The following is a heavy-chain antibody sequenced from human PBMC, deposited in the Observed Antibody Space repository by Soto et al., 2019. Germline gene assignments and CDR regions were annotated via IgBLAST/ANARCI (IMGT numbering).Heavy chain of an antibody. D-gene: IGHD2-21*02. Sequence: GGSLRLSCAAVGFTFSGYGMHWVRQAPGKGLEWVTVIWYDGSNKYYADSVKGRFTISRDNSKKMLYLQMNSLRAEDTAVYYCARGLSDPEGGYYYGMDVWGQGTTVTVSS. CDR2: IWYDGSNK. CDR3: ARGLSDPEGGYYYGMDV. V-gene: IGHV3-33*01. CDR1: GFTFSGYG. J-gene: IGHJ6*02.